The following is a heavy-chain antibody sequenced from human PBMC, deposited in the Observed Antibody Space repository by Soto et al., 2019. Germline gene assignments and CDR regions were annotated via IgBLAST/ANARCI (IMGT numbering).Heavy chain of an antibody. CDR2: IPDDGDKI. J-gene: IGHJ4*02. CDR3: VRGTCYDCWNIDY. Sequence: QVQLVESGGGVVQPGTSLRLSCAASGFIFSNYAMHWVRQAPGKGLEWMAVIPDDGDKIHYADSVKGRFTISRDNSKNTLYLQINSLRVEDTAVYYCVRGTCYDCWNIDYWGQVTQVTVSS. D-gene: IGHD2-21*02. CDR1: GFIFSNYA. V-gene: IGHV3-30-3*01.